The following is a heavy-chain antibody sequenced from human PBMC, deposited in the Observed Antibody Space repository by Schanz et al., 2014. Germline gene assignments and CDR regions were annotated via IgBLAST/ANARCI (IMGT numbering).Heavy chain of an antibody. CDR3: ARGFGRCYEKTMDV. CDR1: GFIFSNYG. V-gene: IGHV3-33*01. CDR2: IWSDGSGK. D-gene: IGHD3-16*01. Sequence: QVQLVESGGGVVQPGGAVRLSCAAAGFIFSNYGMHWVRQAPGKGLEWVAVIWSDGSGKYYADSVKGRFTISRDSPKNTLYRQMNSLRAEDTALYYCARGFGRCYEKTMDVWGQGTTVAVSS. J-gene: IGHJ6*02.